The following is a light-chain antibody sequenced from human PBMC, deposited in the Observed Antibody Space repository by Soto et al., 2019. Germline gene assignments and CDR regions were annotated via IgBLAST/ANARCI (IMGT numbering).Light chain of an antibody. Sequence: QSALTQPASVSGSPGQSITISCTGSSSDIGRYDYVSWYQQLPGKAPKLIIYEASKRPSGVPDRFSGSKSGNTASLTVSGLQAEDEADYYCSSYGGSNNYVFGPGTKLTVL. CDR1: SSDIGRYDY. CDR2: EAS. V-gene: IGLV2-8*01. CDR3: SSYGGSNNYV. J-gene: IGLJ1*01.